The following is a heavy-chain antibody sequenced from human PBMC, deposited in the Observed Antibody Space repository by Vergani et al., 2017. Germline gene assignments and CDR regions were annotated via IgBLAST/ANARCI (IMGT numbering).Heavy chain of an antibody. Sequence: QVQLQQWGAGLLKPSETLALTCAVFGESFSGYFWTWIRQPPGKGLEWIGSIYHSGSTYYNPSLKSRVTISVDTSKNQFSLKLSSVTAADTAVYYCARLEWGYGMDVWGQGTTVTVSS. CDR1: GESFSGYF. J-gene: IGHJ6*02. V-gene: IGHV4-34*02. CDR3: ARLEWGYGMDV. CDR2: IYHSGST. D-gene: IGHD2-15*01.